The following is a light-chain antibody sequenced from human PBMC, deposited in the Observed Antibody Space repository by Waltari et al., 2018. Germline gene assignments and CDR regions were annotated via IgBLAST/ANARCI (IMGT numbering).Light chain of an antibody. J-gene: IGKJ2*01. V-gene: IGKV2-28*01. CDR2: LGS. Sequence: DIVMTQAPLSLPVTPGEPASISCRSSQRLLHIYGQNYLACYVQRPGQSPQLLIYLGSNRASGVPDRISGSGSGTDFTLEISRVEAEDVGLYFRMQSLQIPYTFGQGVKLEIK. CDR1: QRLLHIYGQNY. CDR3: MQSLQIPYT.